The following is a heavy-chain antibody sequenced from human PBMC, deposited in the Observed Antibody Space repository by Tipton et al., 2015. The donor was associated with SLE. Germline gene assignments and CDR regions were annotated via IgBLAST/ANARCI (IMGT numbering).Heavy chain of an antibody. D-gene: IGHD2-15*01. CDR3: AKGSPSGYYYYGMDV. CDR2: ISGSGGST. Sequence: GSLRLSCAASGFTFSSYWMHWVRQAPGKGLEWVSAISGSGGSTYYADSVKGRFTISRDNSKNTLYLQMNSLRAEDTAVYYCAKGSPSGYYYYGMDVWGQGTTVTVSS. V-gene: IGHV3-23*01. J-gene: IGHJ6*02. CDR1: GFTFSSYW.